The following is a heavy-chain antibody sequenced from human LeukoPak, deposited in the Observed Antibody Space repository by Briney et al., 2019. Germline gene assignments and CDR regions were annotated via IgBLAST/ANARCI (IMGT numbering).Heavy chain of an antibody. CDR1: GFTFGDYA. Sequence: GGSLRLSCTASGFTFGDYAMSWFRQAPGKGLEWVGFIRSKAYGGTTEYAASVKGRFTISRDDSKSIAYLQMNSLKTEDTAVYYCTRDRGIVVVPAAPEAAYWGQGTLVTVSS. V-gene: IGHV3-49*03. CDR3: TRDRGIVVVPAAPEAAY. D-gene: IGHD2-2*01. J-gene: IGHJ4*02. CDR2: IRSKAYGGTT.